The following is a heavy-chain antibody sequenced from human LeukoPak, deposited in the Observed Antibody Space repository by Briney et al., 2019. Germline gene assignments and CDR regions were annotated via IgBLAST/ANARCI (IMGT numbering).Heavy chain of an antibody. V-gene: IGHV3-53*04. CDR1: GFTVSSNY. J-gene: IGHJ4*02. Sequence: GGSLRLSCAASGFTVSSNYMSWVRQAPGKGLEWVSVIYSGGSTYYADSVKGRFTISRHNSKNTLYLRMNSLRAEDTAVYYCAREIVGAIQYWGQGTLVTVSS. CDR2: IYSGGST. CDR3: AREIVGAIQY. D-gene: IGHD1-26*01.